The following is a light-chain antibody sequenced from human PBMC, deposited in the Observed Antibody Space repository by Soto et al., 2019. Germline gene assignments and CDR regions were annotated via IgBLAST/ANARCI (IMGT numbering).Light chain of an antibody. CDR2: GAS. J-gene: IGKJ1*01. V-gene: IGKV3-20*01. CDR1: QSVSDK. Sequence: EIVLTQSPATRSLSPGERASLSCRASQSVSDKLAWYQQKPGQAPRLLVYGASSRATGIPDRFSGSGSGTDFTLSISRLEPEDFAVYYCQQYGSSPRTFGQGTKVDIK. CDR3: QQYGSSPRT.